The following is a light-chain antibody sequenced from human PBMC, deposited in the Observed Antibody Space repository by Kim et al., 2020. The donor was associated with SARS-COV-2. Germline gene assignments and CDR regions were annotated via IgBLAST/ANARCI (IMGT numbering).Light chain of an antibody. V-gene: IGKV1-9*01. Sequence: ASVGDGVTITCRASQGINSNLGWYQQKPGKAPRLLIYAASTLESGVPSRFSGRGSGTEFTLAINSLQPEDFATYYCQQIDSFPLTFGGGTKVEIK. J-gene: IGKJ4*01. CDR1: QGINSN. CDR2: AAS. CDR3: QQIDSFPLT.